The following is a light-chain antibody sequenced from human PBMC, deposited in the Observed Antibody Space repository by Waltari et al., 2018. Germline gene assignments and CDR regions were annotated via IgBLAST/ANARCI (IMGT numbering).Light chain of an antibody. J-gene: IGLJ3*02. V-gene: IGLV2-23*01. CDR1: SSGVGSYNL. CDR3: CSYAGAV. CDR2: EGS. Sequence: QSALPQPASVSGSPGQSIPISCTETSSGVGSYNLVSWYQQHPGKAPKLMIYEGSKRPSGVSNRFSGSKSGNTASLTISGLQAEDEADYYCCSYAGAVFGGGTKLTIL.